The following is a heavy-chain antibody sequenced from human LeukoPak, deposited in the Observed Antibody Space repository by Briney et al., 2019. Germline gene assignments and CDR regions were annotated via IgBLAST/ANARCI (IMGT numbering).Heavy chain of an antibody. D-gene: IGHD3-16*01. CDR2: INPNSGGT. Sequence: ASLKGSCKASGYTFTAYYMHWVRHAPGQGLEWMGWINPNSGGTNYAQKFEGRVTMTRDTSISTAYMELSRLRYEDTAVYYCARGSTWGRFDPWGQGTLVTVSS. J-gene: IGHJ5*02. CDR1: GYTFTAYY. V-gene: IGHV1-2*02. CDR3: ARGSTWGRFDP.